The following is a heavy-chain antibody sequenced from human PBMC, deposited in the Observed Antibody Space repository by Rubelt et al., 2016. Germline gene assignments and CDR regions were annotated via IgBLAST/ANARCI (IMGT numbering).Heavy chain of an antibody. V-gene: IGHV3-43*01. Sequence: AASGFTFDDYTMHWVRQAPGQGLEWVSLISWDGGSTYYADSVKGRFTISRDNSKNSLYLQLNSLRTEDTALYYCAKDLSKLLWFGEGLDYCGQGTLVSFSS. CDR2: ISWDGGST. J-gene: IGHJ4*02. D-gene: IGHD3-10*01. CDR3: AKDLSKLLWFGEGLDY. CDR1: GFTFDDYT.